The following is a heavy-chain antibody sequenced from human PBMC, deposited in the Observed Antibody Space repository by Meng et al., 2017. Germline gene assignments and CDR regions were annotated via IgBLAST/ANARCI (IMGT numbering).Heavy chain of an antibody. CDR2: INTNTGNP. V-gene: IGHV7-4-1*02. CDR3: ARLVAGTFGQLFDP. CDR1: GYTFTSYA. D-gene: IGHD2-15*01. Sequence: VQYVGCGFEWNKPGASVMISCKASGYTFTSYAMNWVRQAPGQGLEWMGWINTNTGNPTYAQGFTGRFVFSLDTSVSTAYLQISSLKAEDTAVYYCARLVAGTFGQLFDPWGQGTLVTVSS. J-gene: IGHJ5*02.